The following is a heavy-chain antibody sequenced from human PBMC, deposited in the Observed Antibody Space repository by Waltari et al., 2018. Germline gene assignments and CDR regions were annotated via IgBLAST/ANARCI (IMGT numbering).Heavy chain of an antibody. J-gene: IGHJ6*02. CDR1: GFTVSSNY. Sequence: EVQLVESGGGLIQPGGSLRLSCAASGFTVSSNYMSWVRQAPGKGLEWVSVIYSGGTTYYADSVKCRFTISRDNSKNTLYLQMNSLRAEDTAVYYCARDESSIAARPPYGMDVWGQGTTVTVSS. D-gene: IGHD6-6*01. CDR2: IYSGGTT. CDR3: ARDESSIAARPPYGMDV. V-gene: IGHV3-53*01.